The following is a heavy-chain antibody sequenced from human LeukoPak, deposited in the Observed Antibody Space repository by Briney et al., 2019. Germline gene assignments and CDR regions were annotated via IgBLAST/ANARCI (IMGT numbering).Heavy chain of an antibody. J-gene: IGHJ3*02. D-gene: IGHD2-15*01. CDR2: IYYSGST. V-gene: IGHV4-59*01. CDR1: GGSISSYY. Sequence: PSETLSLTCTVSGGSISSYYWSWIRQPPGKGLEWIGYIYYSGSTNYNPSLKSRVTISVDTSKNQFSLKLSSVTAADTAVYYCARDRLVAATRVFAFDIWGQGTMVTVSS. CDR3: ARDRLVAATRVFAFDI.